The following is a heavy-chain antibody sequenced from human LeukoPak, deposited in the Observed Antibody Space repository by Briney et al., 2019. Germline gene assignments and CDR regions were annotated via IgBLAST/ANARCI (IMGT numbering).Heavy chain of an antibody. CDR3: ARADTAMAEPFDY. Sequence: PSETLSLTCTVSGGSISSYYWSWIRQPPGTGLEWIGYIYYSGSTDYNPSLKSRVTISVDTSKNQFSLKLSSVTAADTAVYYCARADTAMAEPFDYWGQGTLVTVSS. V-gene: IGHV4-59*01. J-gene: IGHJ4*02. CDR1: GGSISSYY. D-gene: IGHD5-18*01. CDR2: IYYSGST.